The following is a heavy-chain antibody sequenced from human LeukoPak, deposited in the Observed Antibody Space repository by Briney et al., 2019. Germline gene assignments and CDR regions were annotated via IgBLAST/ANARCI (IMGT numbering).Heavy chain of an antibody. J-gene: IGHJ5*02. CDR2: ISGSGGST. V-gene: IGHV3-23*01. D-gene: IGHD6-6*01. CDR1: GFTFSSYA. CDR3: AKDKYSSSSEGWFDP. Sequence: GGSLRLSCAASGFTFSSYAMSWVRQAPGKGLEWVSAISGSGGSTYYADSVKGRFTISRDNSKSTLYLQMNSLRAEDTVVYYCAKDKYSSSSEGWFDPWGQGTLVTVSS.